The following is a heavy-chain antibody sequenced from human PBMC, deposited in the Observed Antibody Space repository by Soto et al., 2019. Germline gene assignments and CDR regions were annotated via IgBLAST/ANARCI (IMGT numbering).Heavy chain of an antibody. CDR1: GYPVTAYY. J-gene: IGHJ3*02. D-gene: IGHD3-3*01. Sequence: QLHLVQSGAVVKKPGASVTVSCSASGYPVTAYYMHWVRQAPGRGLEWMGGINPATGAAKYTQTFQGRVNMARDTATGTGFMGLGGPTSEDTAVFFCARGGGVGVAGSAAFDMWGQGTLVTVSS. CDR2: INPATGAA. V-gene: IGHV1-2*02. CDR3: ARGGGVGVAGSAAFDM.